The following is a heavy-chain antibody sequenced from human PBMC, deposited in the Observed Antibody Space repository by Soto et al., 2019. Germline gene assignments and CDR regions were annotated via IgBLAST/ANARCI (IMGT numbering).Heavy chain of an antibody. V-gene: IGHV3-64*02. Sequence: GGSLRLSCAASGFTFSAYAMHWVRQAPGKGLEYVSAINGDGSSTYYADSVKGRFTISRDNSKNTLDLQMGSLRPEDMATYYCARDQGRTVTTLLQHWGQGTLVTVSS. CDR1: GFTFSAYA. CDR3: ARDQGRTVTTLLQH. J-gene: IGHJ1*01. D-gene: IGHD4-17*01. CDR2: INGDGSST.